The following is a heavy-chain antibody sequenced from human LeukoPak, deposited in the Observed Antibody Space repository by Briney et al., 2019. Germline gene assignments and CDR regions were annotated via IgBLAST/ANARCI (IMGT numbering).Heavy chain of an antibody. CDR3: ARAHDYGDYFDY. CDR2: ISAYNGNT. D-gene: IGHD4-17*01. J-gene: IGHJ4*02. CDR1: GYTFTSYG. V-gene: IGHV1-18*01. Sequence: ASVKVSCKASGYTFTSYGISWVRQAPGQGLEWMGWISAYNGNTNYAQRLQGRVTMTTDTSTSTAYMELRSLRSDDTAVYYCARAHDYGDYFDYWGQGTLVTVSS.